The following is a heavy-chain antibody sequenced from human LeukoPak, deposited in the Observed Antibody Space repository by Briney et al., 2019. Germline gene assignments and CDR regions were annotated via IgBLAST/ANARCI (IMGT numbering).Heavy chain of an antibody. CDR1: GGSINSGDYY. D-gene: IGHD3-3*01. J-gene: IGHJ4*02. Sequence: SETLSLTCTVTGGSINSGDYYWSWIRQPPGKGLEWIGYVFYGGSTSYNPSLKSRVTISVDTSKNQFSLKLSSVTAADTAVYYCASLYYDFWSGYSAPPNYWGQGTLVTVSS. V-gene: IGHV4-30-4*08. CDR2: VFYGGST. CDR3: ASLYYDFWSGYSAPPNY.